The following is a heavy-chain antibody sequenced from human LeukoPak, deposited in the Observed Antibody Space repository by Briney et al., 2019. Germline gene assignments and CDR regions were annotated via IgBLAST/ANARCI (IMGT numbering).Heavy chain of an antibody. CDR3: ARARGYSGYDAAFDY. CDR1: GFTFSSYA. CDR2: ISSNGGST. D-gene: IGHD5-12*01. Sequence: GGSLRLSCAASGFTFSSYAMHWVRRAPGKGLEYVSAISSNGGSTYYANSVKGRFTISRDNSKNTLYLQMGSLRAEDMAVYYCARARGYSGYDAAFDYWGQGTLVTVSS. J-gene: IGHJ4*02. V-gene: IGHV3-64*01.